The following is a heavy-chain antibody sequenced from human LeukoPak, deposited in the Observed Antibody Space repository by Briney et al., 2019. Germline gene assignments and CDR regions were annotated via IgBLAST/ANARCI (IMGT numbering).Heavy chain of an antibody. CDR2: ISSSRNI. CDR3: ARGGAAAGTPCYFDY. D-gene: IGHD6-13*01. Sequence: GGSLRLSCAASGFTFSGYDMNWVRQAPGKGLEWVSSISSSRNIYYADSVKGRFTISRDSAENSLYLQMNSLRAEDTAVYYCARGGAAAGTPCYFDYWGQGTLVTVSS. CDR1: GFTFSGYD. J-gene: IGHJ4*02. V-gene: IGHV3-69-1*02.